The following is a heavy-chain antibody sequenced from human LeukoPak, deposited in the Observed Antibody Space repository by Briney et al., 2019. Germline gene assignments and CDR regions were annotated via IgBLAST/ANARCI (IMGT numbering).Heavy chain of an antibody. CDR2: MYHTGGT. CDR3: ASVRLGY. Sequence: SETLSLTCTVSGGSISTYYWSWVRQPAGKGLEWIGRMYHTGGTNYNPSLRSRVRMSIDTSKNQFSLKLNSVTVADTAVYYCASVRLGYWGQGTLVTVPS. D-gene: IGHD2-8*01. CDR1: GGSISTYY. V-gene: IGHV4-4*07. J-gene: IGHJ4*02.